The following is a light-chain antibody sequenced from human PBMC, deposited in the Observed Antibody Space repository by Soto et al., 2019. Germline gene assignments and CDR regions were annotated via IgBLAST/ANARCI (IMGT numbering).Light chain of an antibody. J-gene: IGKJ1*01. Sequence: DIQMTQSPSTLSASVGGRVTITCRASQSISSWLAWYQQKPGKAPKLLIYKASSLESGVPSRFSGSGSGTEFTLTISSLQPDDFATDYCQQFNNYPWTFGQGTRVEIK. CDR1: QSISSW. V-gene: IGKV1-5*03. CDR2: KAS. CDR3: QQFNNYPWT.